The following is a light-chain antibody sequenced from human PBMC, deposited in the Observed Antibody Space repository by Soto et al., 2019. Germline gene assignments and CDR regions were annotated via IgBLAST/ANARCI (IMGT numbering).Light chain of an antibody. CDR3: QQANTFPFT. Sequence: DIQMTQSPSSVSASVGDRVTFTCRASQHISSWLAWYQQKPGKAPKLLIAAASILQSGAPSRFSGSGYGTDFTLTISSLQPEDFATYFCQQANTFPFTFGPGTRLEIK. CDR2: AAS. CDR1: QHISSW. J-gene: IGKJ3*01. V-gene: IGKV1-12*02.